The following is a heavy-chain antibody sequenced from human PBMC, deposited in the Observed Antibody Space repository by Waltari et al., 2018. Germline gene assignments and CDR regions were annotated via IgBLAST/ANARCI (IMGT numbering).Heavy chain of an antibody. CDR2: VRGDGRT. Sequence: QLLLQESGPGLVRPLGNCSLICAVSGVSMGSTDGWSWVRQLPEKALEWIGQVRGDGRTNYNPSFASRVIISLDTSTHHFALEMTSATAADTALYYCARDRGRGLYLDTWGQGILVTVAP. V-gene: IGHV4-4*02. CDR1: GVSMGSTDG. D-gene: IGHD2-15*01. CDR3: ARDRGRGLYLDT. J-gene: IGHJ4*02.